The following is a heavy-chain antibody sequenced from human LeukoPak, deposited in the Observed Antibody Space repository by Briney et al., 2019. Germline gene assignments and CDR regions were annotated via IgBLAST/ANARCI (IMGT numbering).Heavy chain of an antibody. CDR3: AREPLYSSRENGFDY. CDR2: ISSSSSYI. V-gene: IGHV3-21*06. J-gene: IGHJ4*02. CDR1: GFTFSSYS. Sequence: PGGSLRLSCAASGFTFSSYSMNWVRQAPGKGLEWVSSISSSSSYISYADSVKGRFTISRDNAKNTLYLQMNSLRAEDTAVYYCAREPLYSSRENGFDYWGQGTLVTVSS. D-gene: IGHD6-13*01.